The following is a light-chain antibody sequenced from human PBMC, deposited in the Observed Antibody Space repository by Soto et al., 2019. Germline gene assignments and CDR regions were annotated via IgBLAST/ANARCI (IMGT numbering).Light chain of an antibody. CDR2: DAS. Sequence: EIVLTQSPATLSLSPGERATLSCRASQSVSSYLAWYQQKPGQAPRLLIYDASNRSTGIPARFSGSGSWTDFTLTISNLEPEDFAVYYCQQRSNWPITFGQGKRLEIK. CDR3: QQRSNWPIT. CDR1: QSVSSY. V-gene: IGKV3-11*01. J-gene: IGKJ5*01.